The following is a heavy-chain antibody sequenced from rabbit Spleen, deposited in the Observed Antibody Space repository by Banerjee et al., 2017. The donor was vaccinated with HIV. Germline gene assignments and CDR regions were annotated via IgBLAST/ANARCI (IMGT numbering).Heavy chain of an antibody. J-gene: IGHJ6*01. CDR3: ARDSGSSFSSYGMDL. Sequence: QEQLVESGGGLVQPEGSLTLTCTASGFDFSGYFYMCWVRQAPGKGLEWIGCIDSSGVTTFYASWASGRFTISKTSSTTVTLQMTSLTAADTATYFCARDSGSSFSSYGMDLWGPGTLVTVS. D-gene: IGHD8-1*01. CDR2: IDSSGVTT. V-gene: IGHV1S45*01. CDR1: GFDFSGYFY.